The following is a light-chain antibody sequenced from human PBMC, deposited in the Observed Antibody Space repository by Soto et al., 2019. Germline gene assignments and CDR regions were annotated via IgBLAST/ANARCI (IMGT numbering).Light chain of an antibody. CDR2: EVT. CDR3: NSYTTISTLV. J-gene: IGLJ1*01. Sequence: QSALTQPASVSGSPGQSITISCTGTSSDVGGYNFVSWYQQHPGKAPKLMIYEVTSRPSGVSNRFSGSKSGNTASLTISGLQDEHEAAYYCNSYTTISTLVFGTGTKVTV. V-gene: IGLV2-14*03. CDR1: SSDVGGYNF.